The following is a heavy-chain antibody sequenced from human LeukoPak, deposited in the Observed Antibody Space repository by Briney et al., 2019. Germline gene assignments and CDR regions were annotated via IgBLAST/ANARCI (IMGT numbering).Heavy chain of an antibody. J-gene: IGHJ5*02. D-gene: IGHD6-13*01. CDR1: GFTFSSYS. Sequence: PGGSLRLSCTASGFTFSSYSMNWVRQAPGKGLEWVSSISSSSSYIYSADSVRGRFTISRDNAKNSLYLQMNSLRAEDTAVYYCTRDLAAAATWGQGTLVTVSS. CDR3: TRDLAAAAT. V-gene: IGHV3-21*01. CDR2: ISSSSSYI.